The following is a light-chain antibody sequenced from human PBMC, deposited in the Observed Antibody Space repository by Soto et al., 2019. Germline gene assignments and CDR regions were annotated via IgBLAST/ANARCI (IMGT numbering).Light chain of an antibody. CDR3: QQDYNLLT. Sequence: PAERVTLSCRASQSVSSSYLTWYQQKPGQAPRLLIYGASTRATSIPARFSGSGSGTDFTLTISSLQPEDFAVYYCQQDYNLLTFGGGTKVEIK. J-gene: IGKJ4*01. CDR2: GAS. CDR1: QSVSSSY. V-gene: IGKV3D-7*01.